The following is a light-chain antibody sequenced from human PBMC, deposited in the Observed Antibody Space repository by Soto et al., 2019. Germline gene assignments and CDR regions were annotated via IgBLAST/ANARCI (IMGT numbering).Light chain of an antibody. CDR2: YNN. V-gene: IGLV1-51*01. J-gene: IGLJ3*02. CDR1: SSNIGNNY. CDR3: GTWDTSRTTNWV. Sequence: QSVLTQPPSVSAAPGQTITISCSGSSSNIGNNYESWYQQHPGTAPTVLIYYNNKRPSGIPDRFSGSKSGTTATLDITGLQTGDEADYYCGTWDTSRTTNWVFGGGTKLTVL.